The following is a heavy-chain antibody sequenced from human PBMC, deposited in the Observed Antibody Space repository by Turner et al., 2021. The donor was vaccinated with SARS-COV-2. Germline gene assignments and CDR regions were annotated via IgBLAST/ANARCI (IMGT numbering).Heavy chain of an antibody. J-gene: IGHJ2*01. V-gene: IGHV4-39*01. CDR2: MYYSGST. Sequence: QLQLQESGPGMVKPSETLSLTCTVSGGSISSSSYYWGWIRQLPGKGLECIGGMYYSGSTYYNPSLKSRVTISVDTSKNQFSLKLSSVTAADTAVYYCARRSSRLGNWYFDLWGRGTLVTVSS. CDR3: ARRSSRLGNWYFDL. D-gene: IGHD2-15*01. CDR1: GGSISSSSYY.